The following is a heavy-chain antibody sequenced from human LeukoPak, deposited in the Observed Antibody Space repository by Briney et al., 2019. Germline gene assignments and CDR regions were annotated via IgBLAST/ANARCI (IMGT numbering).Heavy chain of an antibody. CDR1: EFTFSSYW. CDR2: INSDGSST. Sequence: QAGGSLRLSCAASEFTFSSYWMHWVRQAPGKGLVWVSRINSDGSSTSYADSVKGRFTISRDNAKNTLYLQMNSLGAEDTAVYYCARDDHYDSSGYYYGPFDYWGQGTLVTVSS. CDR3: ARDDHYDSSGYYYGPFDY. V-gene: IGHV3-74*01. D-gene: IGHD3-22*01. J-gene: IGHJ4*02.